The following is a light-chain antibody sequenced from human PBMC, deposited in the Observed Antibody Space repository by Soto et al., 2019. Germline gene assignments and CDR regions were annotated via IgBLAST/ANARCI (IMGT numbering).Light chain of an antibody. CDR1: ESISTF. Sequence: EIVLTQSPATLSLSPGERAILSCRASESISTFLACYQQKPGQAPRLLIYGASSRATGIPARFSGSGSGADFALTISNLEPEDSAVYYCQQRSNWPPYTFGQGTKLEIK. V-gene: IGKV3-11*01. J-gene: IGKJ2*01. CDR2: GAS. CDR3: QQRSNWPPYT.